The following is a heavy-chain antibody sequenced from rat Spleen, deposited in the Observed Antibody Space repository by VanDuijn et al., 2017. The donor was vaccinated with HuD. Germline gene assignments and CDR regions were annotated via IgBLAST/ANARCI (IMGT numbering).Heavy chain of an antibody. CDR2: IWTGGST. V-gene: IGHV2-45*01. CDR3: ARAPIAAIKGAYFDY. Sequence: QVQLKESGPDLVQPSETLSLTCTVSGFSLTSYNVHWVRQAPGKGLEWMGIIWTGGSTDYNSALKSRLSISRDTSKNQVFLEMNSLQSEDTTTYYCARAPIAAIKGAYFDYWGQGVLVTVSS. D-gene: IGHD1-2*01. CDR1: GFSLTSYN. J-gene: IGHJ2*01.